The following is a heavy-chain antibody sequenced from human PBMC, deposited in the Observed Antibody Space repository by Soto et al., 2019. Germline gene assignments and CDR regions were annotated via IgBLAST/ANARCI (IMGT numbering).Heavy chain of an antibody. Sequence: GESLKISCKVSGYSFTSYWIGWVRQMPGKGLEWMGIIYPGDSDTRYSPSFQGQVTISADKSISTASLQWSRMTASDTDMYYCPRKDYYYHGMDVWGQGTTVTVSS. J-gene: IGHJ6*02. V-gene: IGHV5-51*01. CDR3: PRKDYYYHGMDV. CDR2: IYPGDSDT. CDR1: GYSFTSYW.